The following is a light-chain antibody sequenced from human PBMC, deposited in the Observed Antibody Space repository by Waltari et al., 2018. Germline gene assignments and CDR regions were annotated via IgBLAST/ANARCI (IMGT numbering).Light chain of an antibody. V-gene: IGKV1-33*01. CDR2: DAA. CDR3: QQYDNLPSIT. CDR1: QDIINH. J-gene: IGKJ5*01. Sequence: DIQMTQSPSSLSVSVGDRVTITCQASQDIINHFNWYQQKPGNPPKLLIYDAATLETGVPSRFSGSGSGTDFTFIITSLQPEDIATYYCQQYDNLPSITFGQGTRLDIK.